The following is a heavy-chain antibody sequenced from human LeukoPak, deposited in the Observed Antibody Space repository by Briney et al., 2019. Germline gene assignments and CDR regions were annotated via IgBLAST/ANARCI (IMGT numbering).Heavy chain of an antibody. CDR3: ARGAGITGTPFDY. J-gene: IGHJ4*02. CDR2: IYYSGST. Sequence: SETLSLTCTVSGGSISSYYWSWIRQPPGKGLEWIGYIYYSGSTNYNPSLKSRVTISVDTSKNQFSLKLSSVTAADTAVYYCARGAGITGTPFDYWGQGTLVTVSS. D-gene: IGHD1-20*01. V-gene: IGHV4-59*08. CDR1: GGSISSYY.